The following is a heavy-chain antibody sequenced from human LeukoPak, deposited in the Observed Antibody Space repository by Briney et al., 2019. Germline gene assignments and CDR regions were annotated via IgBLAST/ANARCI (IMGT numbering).Heavy chain of an antibody. D-gene: IGHD3-10*01. CDR2: IYHSGST. J-gene: IGHJ6*02. CDR3: ARAVGVRGVSYYGMDV. CDR1: GYSISSGYY. V-gene: IGHV4-38-2*02. Sequence: SETLSLTCTVSGYSISSGYYWGWIRQPPGKGLEWIGSIYHSGSTYYNPSLKSRVTISVDTSKNQFSLRLSSVTAADTAVYYCARAVGVRGVSYYGMDVWGQGTTVTVSS.